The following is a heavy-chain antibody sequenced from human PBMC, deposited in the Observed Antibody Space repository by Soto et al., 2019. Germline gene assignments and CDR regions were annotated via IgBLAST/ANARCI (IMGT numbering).Heavy chain of an antibody. V-gene: IGHV1-8*01. D-gene: IGHD4-17*01. J-gene: IGHJ5*02. CDR3: ARGDDGDYGSWVDP. CDR1: GYTFTSYD. CDR2: MNPNSGNT. Sequence: ASVKLSCKASGYTFTSYDINWVRQATGQGLEWMGWMNPNSGNTGYAQKFQGRVTMTRNTSISTAYMELSSLRSEDTAVYYCARGDDGDYGSWVDPWGQGTLVTVSS.